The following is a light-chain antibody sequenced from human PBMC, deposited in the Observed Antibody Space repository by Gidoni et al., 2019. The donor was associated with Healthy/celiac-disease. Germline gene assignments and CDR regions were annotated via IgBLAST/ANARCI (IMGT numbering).Light chain of an antibody. J-gene: IGLJ2*01. Sequence: QAVVPQEPSLTVSPGRTVTLTSGSSTGAVTSGHYPYWFQQKPGQAPRTLIYDTSNKHSWTPARFSGSLLGGKAALTLSGAQPEDEAEYYCLLSYSGARARVFGGGTKLTVL. V-gene: IGLV7-46*01. CDR3: LLSYSGARARV. CDR2: DTS. CDR1: TGAVTSGHY.